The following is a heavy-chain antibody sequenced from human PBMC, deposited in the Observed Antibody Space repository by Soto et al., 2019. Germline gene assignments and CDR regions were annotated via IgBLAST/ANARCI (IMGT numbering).Heavy chain of an antibody. J-gene: IGHJ3*02. CDR2: IIPILGIA. D-gene: IGHD2-21*02. V-gene: IGHV1-69*02. Sequence: QVQLVQSGAEVKKPGSSVKVSCKASGGTFSSYTISWVRQASGQGLEWMGRIIPILGIANYAQKFQGRVTITADKSTSTAYMELRSLRSEDTAVYCCARGGTMVVTPGAFDIWGQVTMVAVSS. CDR3: ARGGTMVVTPGAFDI. CDR1: GGTFSSYT.